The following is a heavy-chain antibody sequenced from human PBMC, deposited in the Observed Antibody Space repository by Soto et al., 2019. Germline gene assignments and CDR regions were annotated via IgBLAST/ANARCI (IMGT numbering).Heavy chain of an antibody. CDR1: GTSLSRGDYY. Sequence: QVQLQESGPGLVKPSQTLSLTCTVSGTSLSRGDYYWSWIRQPPGKGLEWIGHIYYSGSTYYNAALKSRVTMSVDMSKNQFSLNLNSVTATDTAVYYCAGGSITIFRGPRAGVDVWGQGTTVTASS. J-gene: IGHJ6*02. V-gene: IGHV4-30-4*01. CDR2: IYYSGST. D-gene: IGHD3-3*01. CDR3: AGGSITIFRGPRAGVDV.